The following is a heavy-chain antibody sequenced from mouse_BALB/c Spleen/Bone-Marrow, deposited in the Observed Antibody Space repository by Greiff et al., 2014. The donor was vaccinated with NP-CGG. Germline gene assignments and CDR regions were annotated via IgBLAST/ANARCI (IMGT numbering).Heavy chain of an antibody. CDR1: GFNIKDTY. V-gene: IGHV14-3*02. CDR3: ARDYDYFFDY. Sequence: VQLQQSGAELVKPGASVKLSCTASGFNIKDTYMPWGKKRPEKGLEWIGWIDPANGNTKYDPNFQGKATRTADTSSNTAYLQLSSLTSEDTAVYYCARDYDYFFDYWGQGTTLTVSS. D-gene: IGHD2-4*01. CDR2: IDPANGNT. J-gene: IGHJ2*01.